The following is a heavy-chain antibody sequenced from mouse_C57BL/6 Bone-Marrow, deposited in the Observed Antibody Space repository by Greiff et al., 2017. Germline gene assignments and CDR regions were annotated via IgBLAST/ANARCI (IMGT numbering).Heavy chain of an antibody. D-gene: IGHD2-4*01. Sequence: DVQLVESGGGLVQPGGSLKLSCAASGFTFSDYYMYWVRQTPEKRLEWVAYISNGGGSTYYPDTVKGRFTISRDNAKNTLYLQMSRLKSEDTAMYYCARHNDYDGWYFDVWGTGATVTVSS. J-gene: IGHJ1*03. CDR1: GFTFSDYY. V-gene: IGHV5-12*01. CDR2: ISNGGGST. CDR3: ARHNDYDGWYFDV.